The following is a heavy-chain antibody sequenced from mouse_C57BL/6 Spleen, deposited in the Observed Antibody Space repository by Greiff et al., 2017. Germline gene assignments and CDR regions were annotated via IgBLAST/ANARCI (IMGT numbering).Heavy chain of an antibody. CDR1: GYTFTSYW. V-gene: IGHV1-55*01. CDR3: ARSVDYYGSSYGYFDY. J-gene: IGHJ2*01. CDR2: IYPGSGST. Sequence: QVQLQQPGAELVKPGASVKLSCKASGYTFTSYWIPWVKQRPGQGLEWIGDIYPGSGSTNYNEKFKSKATLTVDTSSSTAYMQLRSLTSEDAAVYYCARSVDYYGSSYGYFDYWGQGTTLTVSS. D-gene: IGHD1-1*01.